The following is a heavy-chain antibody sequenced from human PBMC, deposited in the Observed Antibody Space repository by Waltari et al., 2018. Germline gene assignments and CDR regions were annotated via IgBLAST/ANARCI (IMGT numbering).Heavy chain of an antibody. CDR2: IRSKAYGGKT. D-gene: IGHD5-12*01. V-gene: IGHV3-49*04. Sequence: EVQLVESGGGLVQPGRSLRLSCTASGFTFGDYAMSWVRKAPGKGWEGVGFIRSKAYGGKTEDGASVKGRFTISRDDSKSIAYLQMNSLKAEDTAVYYCTRDPSRGFNVAGFDYWGQGTLVTVSS. CDR1: GFTFGDYA. J-gene: IGHJ4*02. CDR3: TRDPSRGFNVAGFDY.